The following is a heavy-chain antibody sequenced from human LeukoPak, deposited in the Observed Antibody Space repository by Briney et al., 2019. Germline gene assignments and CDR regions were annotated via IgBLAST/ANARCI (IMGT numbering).Heavy chain of an antibody. Sequence: GGSLRLSCAASGFTFSSYSMNWVRQAPGKGLEWISNIRTTAEGAKYAYYADSVKGRVTISRDDGKNTLYLHMNSLRDDDTAVYYCATDLRYAFDYWGQGILVTVSS. CDR3: ATDLRYAFDY. V-gene: IGHV3-48*02. D-gene: IGHD3-9*01. CDR2: IRTTAEGAKYA. J-gene: IGHJ4*02. CDR1: GFTFSSYS.